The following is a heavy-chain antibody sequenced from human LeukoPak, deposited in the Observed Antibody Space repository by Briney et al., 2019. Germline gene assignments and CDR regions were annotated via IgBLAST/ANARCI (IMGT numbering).Heavy chain of an antibody. D-gene: IGHD3-10*01. CDR1: GFTLSSYY. CDR3: SRVKGTTMLNDF. V-gene: IGHV3-7*01. Sequence: GGHLRLSCAASGFTLSSYYMSWVRQAPGKGLEWVANIDQDGSQKYYVDSVNGRFTISRDNAKNSLYLQMNSLRGEDTAVYYCSRVKGTTMLNDFWGQGTLVTVSS. CDR2: IDQDGSQK. J-gene: IGHJ4*02.